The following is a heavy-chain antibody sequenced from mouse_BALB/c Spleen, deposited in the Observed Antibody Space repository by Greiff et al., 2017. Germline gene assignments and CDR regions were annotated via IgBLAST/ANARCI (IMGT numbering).Heavy chain of an antibody. CDR3: AREGGFYHYAMDY. CDR2: INSNGGST. V-gene: IGHV5-6-3*01. CDR1: GFTFSSYG. J-gene: IGHJ4*01. Sequence: EVQRVESGGGLVQPGGSLKLSCAASGFTFSSYGMSWVRQTPDKRLELVATINSNGGSTYYPDSVKGRFTISRDNAKNTLYLQMSSLKSEDTAMYYCAREGGFYHYAMDYWGQGTSVTVSS.